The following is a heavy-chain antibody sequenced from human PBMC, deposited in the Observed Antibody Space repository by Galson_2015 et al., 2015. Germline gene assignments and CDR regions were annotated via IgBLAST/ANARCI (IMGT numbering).Heavy chain of an antibody. V-gene: IGHV1-3*01. D-gene: IGHD3-3*01. CDR2: INAGNGNT. J-gene: IGHJ5*02. CDR3: ARGGGGFLEWSTFNWFDP. Sequence: SVKVSCKASGYTFTSYAMHWVRQAPGQRLEWMGWINAGNGNTKYSQKFQGRVTITRDTSASTAYMELSSLRSEDTAVYYCARGGGGFLEWSTFNWFDPWGQGTLVTVSS. CDR1: GYTFTSYA.